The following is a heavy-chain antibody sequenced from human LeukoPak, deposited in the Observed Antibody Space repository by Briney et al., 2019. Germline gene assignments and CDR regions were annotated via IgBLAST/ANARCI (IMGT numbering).Heavy chain of an antibody. D-gene: IGHD5-18*01. CDR1: GGTCSSYA. Sequence: GSSVKISCKASGGTCSSYAISWVRQAPGQGLEWMGGIIPIFGTANYAQKFQGRVTITADESTSTAYMELSSLRSEDTAVYYCASPITAMVNDAFDIWGQGTMVTVSS. CDR3: ASPITAMVNDAFDI. CDR2: IIPIFGTA. V-gene: IGHV1-69*01. J-gene: IGHJ3*02.